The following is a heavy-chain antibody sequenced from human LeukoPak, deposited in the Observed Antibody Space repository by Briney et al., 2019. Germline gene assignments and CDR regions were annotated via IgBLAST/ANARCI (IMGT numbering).Heavy chain of an antibody. V-gene: IGHV3-30*18. J-gene: IGHJ4*02. D-gene: IGHD5-24*01. CDR1: GFTFSDYG. CDR3: AKGQRRDGHNGHFDY. CDR2: ISYAGSNE. Sequence: GGSLRLSCGASGFTFSDYGMHWGRQAPDKGREGVAFISYAGSNEHYAGSVKDRFSISRDNTKNTRYRQMTSGWEADTAVYFCAKGQRRDGHNGHFDYWGQGTLVTVSS.